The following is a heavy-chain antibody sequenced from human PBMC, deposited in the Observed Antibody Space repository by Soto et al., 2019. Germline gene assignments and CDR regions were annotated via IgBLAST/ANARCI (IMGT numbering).Heavy chain of an antibody. CDR1: GLTCGNYW. Sequence: VGSLRHSCAASGLTCGNYWMRWVRQAPGKGLEWVSTIRGSGGSTYYADSVKGRFTISRDNSKNTLYLQMNSLRAEDTAVYYCAKSFIVPLDYWGQGTLVTVSS. CDR3: AKSFIVPLDY. CDR2: IRGSGGST. V-gene: IGHV3-23*01. J-gene: IGHJ4*02. D-gene: IGHD1-26*01.